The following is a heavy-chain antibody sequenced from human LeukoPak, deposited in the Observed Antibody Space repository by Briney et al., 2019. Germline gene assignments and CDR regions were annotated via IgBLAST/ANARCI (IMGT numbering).Heavy chain of an antibody. V-gene: IGHV4-31*03. CDR1: GGSISGGGYY. CDR3: ARAIRGVIRHFDY. D-gene: IGHD3-10*01. Sequence: SETLSLTCTVSGGSISGGGYYSSWIRQHPGKGLEWLGYIYYSGSTYYNPSLKSRVTISVDTSKNQFSLKLSSVTAADTAVYYCARAIRGVIRHFDYWGQGTLVTVSS. CDR2: IYYSGST. J-gene: IGHJ4*02.